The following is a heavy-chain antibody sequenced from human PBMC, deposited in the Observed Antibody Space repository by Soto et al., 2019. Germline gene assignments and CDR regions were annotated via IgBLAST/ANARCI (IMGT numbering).Heavy chain of an antibody. Sequence: GGSLRLSCAASGFSFSSYWMSWVRQAPGKGLEWVSTFSGPGGETYYAPYVKGRFTISRDNFKSSLSLHMSSLRAEDTAVYYCAKGKISTTTYTSFDSWGQAALVTVSS. CDR1: GFSFSSYW. CDR2: FSGPGGET. V-gene: IGHV3-23*01. CDR3: AKGKISTTTYTSFDS. J-gene: IGHJ5*01. D-gene: IGHD1-26*01.